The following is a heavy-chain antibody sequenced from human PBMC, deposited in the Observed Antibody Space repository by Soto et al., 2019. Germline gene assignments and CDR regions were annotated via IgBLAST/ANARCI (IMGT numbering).Heavy chain of an antibody. CDR1: GFTFSSYG. CDR2: ISYDGSNK. Sequence: GGSLRLSCAASGFTFSSYGMHWVRQAPGKGLEWVAVISYDGSNKYYADSVKGRFTISRDNSKNTLYLQMNSLRAEDTAVYYCAKDSMITFGGVIGGWGQGTLVTVSS. CDR3: AKDSMITFGGVIGG. D-gene: IGHD3-16*02. J-gene: IGHJ4*02. V-gene: IGHV3-30*18.